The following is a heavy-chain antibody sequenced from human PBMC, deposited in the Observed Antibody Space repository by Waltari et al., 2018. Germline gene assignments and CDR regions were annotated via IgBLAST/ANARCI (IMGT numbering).Heavy chain of an antibody. CDR2: INLDGDVK. Sequence: EVQLVESGGALVQPGGSLRLSGAASGFPLSSYWMNWVRQAPGKGLEWVAIINLDGDVKHYVDSGKGRFTISRDNIKNSLYLQMNSLRAEDTAVYYCARGQGYLIDYWGQGTLVTVSS. J-gene: IGHJ4*02. D-gene: IGHD3-22*01. CDR1: GFPLSSYW. V-gene: IGHV3-7*01. CDR3: ARGQGYLIDY.